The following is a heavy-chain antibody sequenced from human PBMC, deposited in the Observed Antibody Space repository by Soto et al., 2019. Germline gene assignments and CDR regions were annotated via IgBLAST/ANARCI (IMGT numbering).Heavy chain of an antibody. J-gene: IGHJ6*02. CDR1: GGTFSSYA. CDR2: IIPIFGTA. V-gene: IGHV1-69*13. Sequence: SVKGSCKASGGTFSSYAISWVRQAPGQGLEWMGGIIPIFGTANYAQKFQGRVTITADESTSTAYMELSSLRSEDTAVYYCAARLTGYYTAPMDVWGQGTTVTVSS. CDR3: AARLTGYYTAPMDV. D-gene: IGHD3-9*01.